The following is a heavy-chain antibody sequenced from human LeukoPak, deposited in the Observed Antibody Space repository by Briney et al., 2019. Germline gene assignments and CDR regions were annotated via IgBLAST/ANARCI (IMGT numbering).Heavy chain of an antibody. J-gene: IGHJ4*02. CDR2: IWYDGSNK. V-gene: IGHV3-33*08. Sequence: GGSLRLSCAASGFTFSSYAMHWVRQAPGKGLEWVAVIWYDGSNKYYADSVKGRFTISRDNSKNTLYLQMNSLRAEDTAVYYCARDKKYSSGCFDYWGQGTLVTVSS. D-gene: IGHD6-19*01. CDR1: GFTFSSYA. CDR3: ARDKKYSSGCFDY.